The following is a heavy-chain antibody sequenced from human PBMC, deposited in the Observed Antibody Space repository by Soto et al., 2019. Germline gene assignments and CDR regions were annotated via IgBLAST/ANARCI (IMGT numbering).Heavy chain of an antibody. CDR2: ISAGGGTT. CDR1: AFTFSTYA. V-gene: IGHV3-23*01. CDR3: ALPRCCDL. J-gene: IGHJ2*01. D-gene: IGHD2-15*01. Sequence: GRSLRLSWAASAFTFSTYAMSWVRQAPGKRLEWVSAISAGGGTTYYADSVKGRFTISRDNSMNELFLQIHSLRVEDTAVYYCALPRCCDL.